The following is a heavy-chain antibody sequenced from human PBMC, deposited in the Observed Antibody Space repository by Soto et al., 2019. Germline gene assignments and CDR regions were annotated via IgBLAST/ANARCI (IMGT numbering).Heavy chain of an antibody. CDR3: ARVDDY. Sequence: QVQLQQWGAGLLKPSETLSLTCAVYGGSFRGYYWSWIRQPPGKGLEWIGEINHRGNTKYNPSLKSQIPISVDTSKNQFYLKLTCVTAAYTAVYYSARVDDYWGQGTLVIVSS. J-gene: IGHJ4*02. V-gene: IGHV4-34*01. CDR1: GGSFRGYY. CDR2: INHRGNT.